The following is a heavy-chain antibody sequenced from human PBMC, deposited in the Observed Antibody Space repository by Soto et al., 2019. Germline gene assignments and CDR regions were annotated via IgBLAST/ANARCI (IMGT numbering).Heavy chain of an antibody. CDR2: ISYDGSNK. J-gene: IGHJ3*02. CDR3: ATDPYDSSGFYI. Sequence: GGSLRLSCAASRFTFSNYGMHWVRQAPGKGLEWVAVISYDGSNKYYADSVKGRFTISRDNSKNTLYLQMNSLRAEDTAVYYCATDPYDSSGFYIWGQGTMVTVS. CDR1: RFTFSNYG. V-gene: IGHV3-30*03. D-gene: IGHD3-22*01.